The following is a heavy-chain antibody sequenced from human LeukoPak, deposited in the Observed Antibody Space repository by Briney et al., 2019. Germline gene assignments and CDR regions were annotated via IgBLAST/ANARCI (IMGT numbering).Heavy chain of an antibody. V-gene: IGHV1-2*02. Sequence: GASVKVSCKASGYTFTGYYMHWVRQAPGQGLEWMGWINPNSGGTNYAQKFQGRVTMTRDTSISTAYMELSRLRSDDTAVYYCARFQGWQWLAFDYWGQGTLVTVSS. CDR1: GYTFTGYY. D-gene: IGHD6-19*01. J-gene: IGHJ4*02. CDR2: INPNSGGT. CDR3: ARFQGWQWLAFDY.